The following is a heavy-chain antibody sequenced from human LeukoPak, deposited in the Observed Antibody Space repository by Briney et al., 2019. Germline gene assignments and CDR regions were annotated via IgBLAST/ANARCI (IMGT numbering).Heavy chain of an antibody. D-gene: IGHD2-15*01. CDR3: ARDYHCSSGRCYDDAFDI. V-gene: IGHV3-30*01. CDR2: ISHDDRNK. Sequence: GGSLRLSCAASGFTFSTYAIHWVRQAPGKGLDWVALISHDDRNKYYADSVKGRFTISRDSSKNTLYLQMNSLRAEDTAVYYCARDYHCSSGRCYDDAFDIWGQGTMVTVSS. CDR1: GFTFSTYA. J-gene: IGHJ3*02.